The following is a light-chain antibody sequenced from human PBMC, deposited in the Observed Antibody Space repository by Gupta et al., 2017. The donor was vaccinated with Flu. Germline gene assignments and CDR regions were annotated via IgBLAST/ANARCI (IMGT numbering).Light chain of an antibody. CDR3: QQYGSPGT. J-gene: IGKJ3*01. V-gene: IGKV3-20*01. CDR1: QSVSSSY. CDR2: GAS. Sequence: TQSPGTLSLSPGERATLSCRASQSVSSSYLAWYQQKPGQAPRLLIYGASSRATGIPDRFSGSGSGTDFTLTISRLEPEDFAVYYCQQYGSPGTFGPGTKVDIK.